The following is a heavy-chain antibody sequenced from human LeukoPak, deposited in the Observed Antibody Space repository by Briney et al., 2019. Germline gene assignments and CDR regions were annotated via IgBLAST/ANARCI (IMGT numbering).Heavy chain of an antibody. CDR3: ARCPLGYAFDI. V-gene: IGHV4-59*01. J-gene: IGHJ3*02. CDR1: GGSISSYY. CDR2: IYYSGNT. Sequence: SETLSLTCTVSGGSISSYYWNWIRQPPGKGLEWIGFIYYSGNTNYNPSLKSRVTISVDTSKNQFSLKLSSVTAADTAVYYCARCPLGYAFDIWGQGTMVTVSS. D-gene: IGHD2-15*01.